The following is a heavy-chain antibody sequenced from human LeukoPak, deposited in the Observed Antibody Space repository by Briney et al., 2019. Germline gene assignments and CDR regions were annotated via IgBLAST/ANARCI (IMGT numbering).Heavy chain of an antibody. D-gene: IGHD3-16*01. CDR3: ARVGPYYFDY. Sequence: GGSLRLSCAASGFTFDDYGMSWVRQAPGKGLVWVSRINTDGSSTSYADSVKGRFTISRDNAKNTLYLQMNSLRAEDTAVYYCARVGPYYFDYWGQGTLVTVSS. V-gene: IGHV3-74*01. J-gene: IGHJ4*02. CDR2: INTDGSST. CDR1: GFTFDDYG.